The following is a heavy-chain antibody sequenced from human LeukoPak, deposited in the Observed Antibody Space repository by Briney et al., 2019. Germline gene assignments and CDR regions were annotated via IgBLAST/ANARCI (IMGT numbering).Heavy chain of an antibody. CDR3: ARAVAGQSYYFDY. CDR1: GFTFSDYG. D-gene: IGHD6-19*01. J-gene: IGHJ4*02. CDR2: ISSTSTTI. Sequence: GGSLRLSCAASGFTFSDYGMNWVRQAPGKGLEWLSHISSTSTTIKYVDSVKGRFTISRDNAKNSLYLQMNSLRAEDTAVYYCARAVAGQSYYFDYWGQGTLVTVSS. V-gene: IGHV3-48*04.